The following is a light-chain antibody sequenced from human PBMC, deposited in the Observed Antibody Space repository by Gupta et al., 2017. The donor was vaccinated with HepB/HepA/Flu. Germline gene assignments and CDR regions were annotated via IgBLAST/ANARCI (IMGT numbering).Light chain of an antibody. Sequence: ETLMTQSPATLSVSPGERVTLSCRASQSVRSNLAWYQKKPGQAPRLLIYGASTRATGIPARFSGSGCGTEFSLTISSRQSEDFAVYYCQQHDGRPPLTFGGGTKVEIK. CDR1: QSVRSN. J-gene: IGKJ4*01. V-gene: IGKV3-15*01. CDR3: QQHDGRPPLT. CDR2: GAS.